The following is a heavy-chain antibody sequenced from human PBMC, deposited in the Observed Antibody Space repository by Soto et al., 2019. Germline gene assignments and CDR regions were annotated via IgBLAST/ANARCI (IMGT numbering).Heavy chain of an antibody. J-gene: IGHJ4*02. Sequence: PGESLKISCNASGFTFTSYWIAWVRQMPGKGLEWMGIIYPGDSDTSYSPSFQGQVTISADKSINTAYLQWSSLKASDTAMYYCAKHEGYCSSTTCSNFDYWGQGTLVTVSS. CDR1: GFTFTSYW. CDR2: IYPGDSDT. D-gene: IGHD2-2*01. V-gene: IGHV5-51*01. CDR3: AKHEGYCSSTTCSNFDY.